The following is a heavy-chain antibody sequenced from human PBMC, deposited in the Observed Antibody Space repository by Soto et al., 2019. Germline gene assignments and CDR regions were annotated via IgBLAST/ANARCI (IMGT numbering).Heavy chain of an antibody. Sequence: PGESLKISCKGPGYSFTSYWIGWVRQMPGKGLEWMGIIYPGDSDTRYSPSFQGQVTISADKSISTAYLQWSSLKASDTAMYYCARHIPAHYGDIIYYYYYYMDVWGKGTTVTVAS. CDR1: GYSFTSYW. J-gene: IGHJ6*03. CDR2: IYPGDSDT. V-gene: IGHV5-51*01. CDR3: ARHIPAHYGDIIYYYYYYMDV. D-gene: IGHD4-17*01.